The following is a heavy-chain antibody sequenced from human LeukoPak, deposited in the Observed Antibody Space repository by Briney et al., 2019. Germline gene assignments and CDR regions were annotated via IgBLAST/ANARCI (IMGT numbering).Heavy chain of an antibody. J-gene: IGHJ5*02. CDR1: GFTFDDYG. Sequence: GGSLRLSXAASGFTFDDYGMSWVSQAPGKGLEWLSGINWNGGSTCYADSVKGRFTISRDNAKNSLYLQMNSLRAEDTALYYCARDGSLDYDFWSGYQNWFDPWGQGTLVTVSS. V-gene: IGHV3-20*04. CDR2: INWNGGST. CDR3: ARDGSLDYDFWSGYQNWFDP. D-gene: IGHD3-3*01.